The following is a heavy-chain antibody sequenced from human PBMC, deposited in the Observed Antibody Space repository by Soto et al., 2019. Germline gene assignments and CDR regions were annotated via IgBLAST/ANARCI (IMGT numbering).Heavy chain of an antibody. V-gene: IGHV3-7*01. CDR2: IKQDESEK. J-gene: IGHJ4*02. Sequence: GGSLRLSCAASGFTFSSYWMSWVRQAPGKGLEWVANIKQDESEKYYVDSVKGRFTISRDNTKNSLYLQMSSLRAEDTAVYYCARDGIRDTIDYWGQGTLVTVSS. CDR3: ARDGIRDTIDY. D-gene: IGHD5-18*01. CDR1: GFTFSSYW.